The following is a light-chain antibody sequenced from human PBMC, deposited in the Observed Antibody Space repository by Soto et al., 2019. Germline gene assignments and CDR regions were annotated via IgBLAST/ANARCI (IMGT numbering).Light chain of an antibody. CDR1: QSVSYY. CDR3: QQYNNWPWT. V-gene: IGKV3D-20*02. J-gene: IGKJ1*01. Sequence: EIVLTQSPGTLSLSPCEGATLSSSASQSVSYYLAWYQQKPGQAPRLLIYDASSRATGVPDRFSGSGSGTDFTLTISRLEPEDFAVYYCQQYNNWPWTFGQGTKVDIK. CDR2: DAS.